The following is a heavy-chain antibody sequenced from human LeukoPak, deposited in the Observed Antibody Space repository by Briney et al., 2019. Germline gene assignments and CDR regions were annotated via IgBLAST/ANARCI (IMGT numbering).Heavy chain of an antibody. CDR3: ARGFDGLLL. V-gene: IGHV3-74*01. CDR2: INSDGSST. J-gene: IGHJ4*02. Sequence: PGGSLRLSCAASGLMFSGYGMHWVRQAPGKGLVWVSRINSDGSSTSYADSVKGRFTISRDNAKNALYLQMNSLRAEDTAVYYCARGFDGLLLWGQGTLVTVSS. CDR1: GLMFSGYG. D-gene: IGHD3-9*01.